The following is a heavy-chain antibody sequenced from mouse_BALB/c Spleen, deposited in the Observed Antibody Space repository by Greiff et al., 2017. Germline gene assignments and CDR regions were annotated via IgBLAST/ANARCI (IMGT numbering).Heavy chain of an antibody. CDR2: IRSKSNNYAT. CDR3: VRLSANWDPYYYAMDY. D-gene: IGHD4-1*01. CDR1: GFTFNTYA. Sequence: EVNVVESGGGLVQPKGSLKLSCAASGFTFNTYAMNWVRQAPGKGLEWVARIRSKSNNYATYYADSVKDRFTISRDDSQSMLYLQMNNLKTEDTAMYYCVRLSANWDPYYYAMDYWGQGTSVTASS. J-gene: IGHJ4*01. V-gene: IGHV10-1*02.